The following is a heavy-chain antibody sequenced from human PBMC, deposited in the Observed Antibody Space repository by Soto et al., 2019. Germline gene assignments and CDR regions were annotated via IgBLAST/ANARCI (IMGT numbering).Heavy chain of an antibody. V-gene: IGHV1-18*01. J-gene: IGHJ5*02. CDR1: GYTFNTYG. CDR2: ISAYDGKT. D-gene: IGHD3-3*01. CDR3: ARDPHEFWTSYWFDP. Sequence: QVQLLRSGAEVKEPGASVKVSCKTSGYTFNTYGINWVRQAPGQGLELMGWISAYDGKTTYAEKFQGRVTMTTDTSTSTAYMELRSLRSDDTAIYYCARDPHEFWTSYWFDPWDQGTPVTVSS.